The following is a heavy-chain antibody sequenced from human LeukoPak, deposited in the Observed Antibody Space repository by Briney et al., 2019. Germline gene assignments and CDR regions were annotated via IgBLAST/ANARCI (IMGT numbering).Heavy chain of an antibody. J-gene: IGHJ4*02. CDR2: TNRDGSST. CDR3: ARDSVEWYIFDY. V-gene: IGHV3-74*01. CDR1: GFTFSSYW. D-gene: IGHD3-3*01. Sequence: GGSLRLSCAASGFTFSSYWMHWVSQAPGKGPGWVVRTNRDGSSTAYADSVKGRFTISKDNAKNTLYLLMNSLRAEDTAVYYCARDSVEWYIFDYWGQGTLVTVSS.